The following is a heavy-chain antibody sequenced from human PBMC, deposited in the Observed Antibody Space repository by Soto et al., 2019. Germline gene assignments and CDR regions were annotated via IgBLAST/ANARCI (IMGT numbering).Heavy chain of an antibody. CDR2: INHSGST. Sequence: PSETLSLTCAVYGGSFSGYYWSWIRQPPGKGLEWIGEINHSGSTNYNPSLKSRVTISVDTSKNQFSLKLSSVTAADTAVYYCARVGSSRSRATNFDYWGQGTLVTVS. D-gene: IGHD3-10*01. CDR3: ARVGSSRSRATNFDY. CDR1: GGSFSGYY. V-gene: IGHV4-34*01. J-gene: IGHJ4*02.